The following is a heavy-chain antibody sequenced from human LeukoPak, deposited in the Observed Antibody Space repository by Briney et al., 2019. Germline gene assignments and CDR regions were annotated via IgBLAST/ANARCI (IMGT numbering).Heavy chain of an antibody. Sequence: PGGSLRLSCGASGFSFSGAWMSWVRQAPGKGLEWIGRIKTKTSGGTTDYIAPVKGRFTISRDDSKNMLYLQMSSLKTEDTAVYYYTTISAIFGVVIPDYWGQGTLVTVPS. CDR1: GFSFSGAW. CDR3: TTISAIFGVVIPDY. D-gene: IGHD3-3*01. V-gene: IGHV3-15*01. CDR2: IKTKTSGGTT. J-gene: IGHJ4*02.